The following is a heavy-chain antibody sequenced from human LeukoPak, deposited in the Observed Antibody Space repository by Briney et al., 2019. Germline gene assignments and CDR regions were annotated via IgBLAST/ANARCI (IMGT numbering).Heavy chain of an antibody. D-gene: IGHD3-16*01. Sequence: GGSLRLSCAASGFTFSSYSMNWVRQAPGKGLEWVSSISSSSSYIYYADSVKGRFTISRDNAKNSLYLQMNSLRAEDTAVYYYARGDHYDYVWGTGTHYHYWGQGTLVTVSS. V-gene: IGHV3-21*01. J-gene: IGHJ4*02. CDR1: GFTFSSYS. CDR2: ISSSSSYI. CDR3: ARGDHYDYVWGTGTHYHY.